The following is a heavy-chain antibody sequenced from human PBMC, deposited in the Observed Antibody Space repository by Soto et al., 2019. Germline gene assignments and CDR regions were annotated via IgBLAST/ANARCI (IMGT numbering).Heavy chain of an antibody. Sequence: SVKVSCKASGGTFGSYAITWVRRAPGQGLEWLGGIIPILNSPAYAQKFQARVVITADEITNTAYMELNSLRFDDTAVYYCAREXPYCTSATCPKFYDMDVWGQGTTVTVSS. D-gene: IGHD2-2*01. V-gene: IGHV1-69*13. CDR1: GGTFGSYA. J-gene: IGHJ6*02. CDR2: IIPILNSP. CDR3: AREXPYCTSATCPKFYDMDV.